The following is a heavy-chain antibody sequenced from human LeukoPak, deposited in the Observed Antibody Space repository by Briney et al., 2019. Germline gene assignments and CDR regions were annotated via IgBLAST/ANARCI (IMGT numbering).Heavy chain of an antibody. Sequence: GASVKVSCKASGYTFTGYYMHWVRQAPGQGLEWMGWINPNSGGTNYAQKFQGWVTMTRDTSISTAYMELSRLRSDDTAVYYCAREFGGGYDYGWFDPLGHGTLVTVSS. D-gene: IGHD5-12*01. CDR2: INPNSGGT. CDR3: AREFGGGYDYGWFDP. CDR1: GYTFTGYY. J-gene: IGHJ5*02. V-gene: IGHV1-2*04.